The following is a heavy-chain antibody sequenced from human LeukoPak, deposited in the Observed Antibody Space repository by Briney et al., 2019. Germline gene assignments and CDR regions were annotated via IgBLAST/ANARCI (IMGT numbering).Heavy chain of an antibody. D-gene: IGHD2/OR15-2a*01. CDR3: SEGYFEPFDH. CDR2: LSYTGKT. J-gene: IGHJ4*02. CDR1: GASVSSSH. Sequence: PSETLSLTCVVSGASVSSSHWNWIRHFPGKGLEWIGCLSYTGKTDYNPSLTSRVTISADTSKNQVSLKLRSVTAADTAVYYCSEGYFEPFDHWGQGTLVTVSS. V-gene: IGHV4-59*02.